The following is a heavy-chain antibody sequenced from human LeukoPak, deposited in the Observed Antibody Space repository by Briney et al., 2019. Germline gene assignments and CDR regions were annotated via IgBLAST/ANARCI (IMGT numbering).Heavy chain of an antibody. J-gene: IGHJ6*03. Sequence: GGSLRLSCAASGFTFSSYAMSWVRQAPGKGLEWVSAISGSGGSTYYADSVKGRFTISRDNSKNTLYLQMNSPRAEDTAVYYCAKPPSYGDYSSLDNYYYMDVWGKGTTVTVSS. D-gene: IGHD4-17*01. CDR1: GFTFSSYA. CDR3: AKPPSYGDYSSLDNYYYMDV. CDR2: ISGSGGST. V-gene: IGHV3-23*01.